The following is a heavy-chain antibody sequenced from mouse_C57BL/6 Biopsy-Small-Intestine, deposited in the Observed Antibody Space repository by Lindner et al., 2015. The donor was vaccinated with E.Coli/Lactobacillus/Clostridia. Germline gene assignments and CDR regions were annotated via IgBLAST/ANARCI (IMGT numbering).Heavy chain of an antibody. Sequence: EVQLQESGGGLVQPKGSLKLSCAASGFTFNTYAMHWVRQAPGKGLEWVARIRSKSSNYATYYADSVKDRFTIYRDDSQSMLYLQMNNLKTEDTAMYYCVRETTVDWYFDVWGTGTTVTVSS. CDR3: VRETTVDWYFDV. D-gene: IGHD1-1*01. J-gene: IGHJ1*03. CDR2: IRSKSSNYAT. V-gene: IGHV10-3*01. CDR1: GFTFNTYA.